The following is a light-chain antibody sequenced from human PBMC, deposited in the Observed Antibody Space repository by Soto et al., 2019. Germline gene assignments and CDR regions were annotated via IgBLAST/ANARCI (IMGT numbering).Light chain of an antibody. CDR3: QQYGSSQWT. Sequence: EIVLTQSPGTLSLSPGERATLSCRASQSVSNNYLAWYQQKPGQAPRLLIYGASNRDTGIPDRFSGSGSGTDFTLTISRLEPEDLAVYYCQQYGSSQWTFGQGTKVEIK. CDR1: QSVSNNY. J-gene: IGKJ1*01. V-gene: IGKV3-20*01. CDR2: GAS.